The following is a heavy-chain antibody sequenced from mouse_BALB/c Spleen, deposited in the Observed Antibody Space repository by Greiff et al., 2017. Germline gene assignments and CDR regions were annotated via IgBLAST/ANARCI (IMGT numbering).Heavy chain of an antibody. CDR3: ARGGLYDYEMDY. CDR2: ISYDGSD. D-gene: IGHD2-4*01. Sequence: ESGPGLVKPSQSLSLTCSVTGYSITSGYYWNWIRQFPGNKLEWMGYISYDGSDNYNPSLKNRISITRDTSKNQFFLKLNSVTTEDTATYYCARGGLYDYEMDYWGQGTSVTVSS. V-gene: IGHV3-6*02. J-gene: IGHJ4*01. CDR1: GYSITSGYY.